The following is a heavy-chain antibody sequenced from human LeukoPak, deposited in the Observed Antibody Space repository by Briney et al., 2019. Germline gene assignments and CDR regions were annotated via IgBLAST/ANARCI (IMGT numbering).Heavy chain of an antibody. CDR1: GFIFNNYG. CDR3: AKGSSGYFVDL. V-gene: IGHV3-23*01. Sequence: GGSLRLSCAASGFIFNNYGLIWVRQAPGKGLEWGSAISNDGGGTNYADFVKGRFTISRDNSKNTLFLQMNSLRAEDTALYYCAKGSSGYFVDLWGQGTLVTVSS. J-gene: IGHJ5*02. CDR2: ISNDGGGT. D-gene: IGHD3-22*01.